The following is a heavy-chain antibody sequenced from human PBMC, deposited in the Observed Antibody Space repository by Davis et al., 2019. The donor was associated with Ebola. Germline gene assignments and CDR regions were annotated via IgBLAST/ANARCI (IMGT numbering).Heavy chain of an antibody. Sequence: GESLKISCAASGFIFNAYGMNWVRQAPGKGLEWVSAISAGGAGTYYADSVKGRFTISRDNSKKTLYLQMGSLAAEDTALYYCAKERVTYSGPSRDYWGQGTLVTVSS. CDR1: GFIFNAYG. CDR2: ISAGGAGT. D-gene: IGHD2-21*02. J-gene: IGHJ4*02. CDR3: AKERVTYSGPSRDY. V-gene: IGHV3-23*01.